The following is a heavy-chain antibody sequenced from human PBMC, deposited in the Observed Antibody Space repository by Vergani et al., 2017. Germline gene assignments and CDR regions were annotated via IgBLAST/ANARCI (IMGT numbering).Heavy chain of an antibody. D-gene: IGHD5-18*01. J-gene: IGHJ4*02. CDR3: ARDSVDTAMGDFDY. Sequence: VQLVESGGGVVQPGRSLRLSCAASGFTFSSYSMNWVRQAPGKGLEWVSSISSSSSYIYYADSVKGRFTISRDNAKNSLYLQMNSLRAEDTAVYYCARDSVDTAMGDFDYWGQGTLVTVSS. V-gene: IGHV3-21*01. CDR2: ISSSSSYI. CDR1: GFTFSSYS.